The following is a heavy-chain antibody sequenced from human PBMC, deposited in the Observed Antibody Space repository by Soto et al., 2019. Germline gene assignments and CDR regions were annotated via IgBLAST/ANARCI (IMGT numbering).Heavy chain of an antibody. Sequence: EVQLLESGGGLEQPGGSLRLSCAASGFTFNSYAMTWVRQAPGKGLEWVCAISGSGGYTYYADSVKGRFTISRDNSKNTLFLQMNSLTAEDTAIYYCAKERYYDYVWETYYYYGMDVWGQGATVTVSS. D-gene: IGHD3-16*01. CDR2: ISGSGGYT. J-gene: IGHJ6*02. V-gene: IGHV3-23*01. CDR3: AKERYYDYVWETYYYYGMDV. CDR1: GFTFNSYA.